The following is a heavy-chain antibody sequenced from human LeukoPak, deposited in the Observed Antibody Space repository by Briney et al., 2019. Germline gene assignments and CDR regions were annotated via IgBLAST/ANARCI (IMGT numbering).Heavy chain of an antibody. D-gene: IGHD1-26*01. CDR2: INHSGST. CDR3: PSMKWELLGHWFDP. CDR1: GGSFSGYY. Sequence: SETLSLTCAVYGGSFSGYYWSWIRQPPGKGLEWIGEINHSGSTNYNPSLKSRVTISVDTSKNQFSLKLSSVTAADTAVYYCPSMKWELLGHWFDPWGQGTLVTVSS. J-gene: IGHJ5*02. V-gene: IGHV4-34*01.